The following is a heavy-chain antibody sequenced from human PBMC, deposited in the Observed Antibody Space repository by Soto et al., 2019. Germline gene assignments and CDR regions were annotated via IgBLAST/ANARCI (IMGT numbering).Heavy chain of an antibody. V-gene: IGHV3-23*01. CDR2: FSGRDATT. Sequence: GGSLRLSCAASGFTFRSYTMSWVRQAPGKGLEWVSSFSGRDATTYYADSVKGRFTISRDNSKNTLYLQMNSLRAEDTALYFCVRTIVGATKGGWFDPWGQGALVTVSA. CDR3: VRTIVGATKGGWFDP. J-gene: IGHJ5*02. CDR1: GFTFRSYT. D-gene: IGHD1-26*01.